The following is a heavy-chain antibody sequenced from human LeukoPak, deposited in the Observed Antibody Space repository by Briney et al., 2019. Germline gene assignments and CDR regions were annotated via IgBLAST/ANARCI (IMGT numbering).Heavy chain of an antibody. CDR1: GGSFSTHF. CDR2: INESGDT. V-gene: IGHV4-34*01. D-gene: IGHD2-15*01. CDR3: ARVLGIAVVAGATEDNYFDS. J-gene: IGHJ4*02. Sequence: SETLSLTCVVTGGSFSTHFWAWIRQSPAKGLEWIGEINESGDTDYNPSLKRGVKISIDVSRSQLSLTLTSVTDADTAMYYCARVLGIAVVAGATEDNYFDSWGQGALVTVSS.